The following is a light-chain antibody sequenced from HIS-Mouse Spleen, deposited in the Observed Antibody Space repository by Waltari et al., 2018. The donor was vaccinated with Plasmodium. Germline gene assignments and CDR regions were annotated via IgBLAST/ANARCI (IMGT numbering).Light chain of an antibody. CDR2: RNN. J-gene: IGLJ3*02. CDR3: AAWDDSLSGWV. V-gene: IGLV1-47*01. Sequence: QSVLTQPPSASGTPGQRPTTPCSGSSSNIGSNYLSWYQQLPGTAPKLLIYRNNQRPSGVPDRFSGSKSGTAASLAISGLRSEDEADYYCAAWDDSLSGWVFGGGTKLTVL. CDR1: SSNIGSNY.